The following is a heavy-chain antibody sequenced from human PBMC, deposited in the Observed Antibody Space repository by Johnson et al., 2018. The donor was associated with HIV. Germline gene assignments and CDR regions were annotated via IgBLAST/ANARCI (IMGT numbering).Heavy chain of an antibody. J-gene: IGHJ3*02. D-gene: IGHD6-13*01. CDR2: ISYDGSNK. Sequence: QVQLVESGGGVVQPGRSLRLSCAASGFTFSSYAMHWVRQAPGKGLEWVAVISYDGSNKYYADSVKGRSTISRDNSKNTLYLQMNSLRAEDTAVYYCARESVALVAFDIWGQGTMVTVSS. CDR3: ARESVALVAFDI. V-gene: IGHV3-30-3*01. CDR1: GFTFSSYA.